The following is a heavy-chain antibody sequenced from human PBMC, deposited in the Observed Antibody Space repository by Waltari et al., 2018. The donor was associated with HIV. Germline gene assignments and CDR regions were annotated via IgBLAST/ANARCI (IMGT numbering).Heavy chain of an antibody. V-gene: IGHV1-3*01. D-gene: IGHD4-17*01. CDR3: ARGMHYGDYADNWFDP. J-gene: IGHJ5*02. Sequence: QVQLVQSGAEVKKPGASVKVSCKASGYTFTSYAMHWVRQAPGQRLEWLGWINAGNGNTKYSQKFQGRVTITRDTSASTAYMELSSLRSEDTAVYYCARGMHYGDYADNWFDPWGQGTLVTVSS. CDR1: GYTFTSYA. CDR2: INAGNGNT.